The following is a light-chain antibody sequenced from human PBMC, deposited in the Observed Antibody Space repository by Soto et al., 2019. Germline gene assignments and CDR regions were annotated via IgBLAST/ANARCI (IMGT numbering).Light chain of an antibody. CDR1: NIGSKS. J-gene: IGLJ2*01. CDR3: HVWDSDSDHPV. V-gene: IGLV3-21*04. CDR2: YEI. Sequence: SYELTQPPSVSEAAGKTARITCGGNNIGSKSVHCYQQKPGQAPVLVIFYEIDRPSGIPERFSGSNSGNTATLTITRVDAGDEADYYCHVWDSDSDHPVFGGGTKLTVL.